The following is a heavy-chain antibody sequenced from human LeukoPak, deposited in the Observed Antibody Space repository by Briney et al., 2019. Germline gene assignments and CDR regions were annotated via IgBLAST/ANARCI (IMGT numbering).Heavy chain of an antibody. Sequence: GGSLRLSCAASGFSFNTYSMNWVRQAPGRGLEWVSYIRSSDGAIYYADSVKGRFTISRDNANNSLYLQMSSLRVEDTAVYYCARVNKLWAAVVGTREYFDYWGQGTLVTVSS. D-gene: IGHD6-19*01. CDR2: IRSSDGAI. CDR3: ARVNKLWAAVVGTREYFDY. V-gene: IGHV3-48*04. J-gene: IGHJ4*02. CDR1: GFSFNTYS.